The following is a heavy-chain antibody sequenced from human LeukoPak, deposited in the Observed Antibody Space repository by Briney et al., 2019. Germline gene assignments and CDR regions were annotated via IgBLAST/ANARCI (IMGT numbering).Heavy chain of an antibody. CDR3: ARDLWFGELRWFDP. CDR2: IYYSGST. CDR1: GGSISSGDYY. V-gene: IGHV4-30-4*01. J-gene: IGHJ5*02. Sequence: PSQTLSLTCTVSGGSISSGDYYWSWIRQPPGKGLEWIGYIYYSGSTYYNPSLKSRVTISVDTSKNQFSLKLSSVTAADTAVYYCARDLWFGELRWFDPWGQGTLVTVSS. D-gene: IGHD3-10*01.